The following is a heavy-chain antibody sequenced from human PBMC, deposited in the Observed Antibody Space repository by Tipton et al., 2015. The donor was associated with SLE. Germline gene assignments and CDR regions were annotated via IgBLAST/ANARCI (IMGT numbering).Heavy chain of an antibody. Sequence: TLSLTCTVSDYSISSGYYWGWIRQPPGKGLEWIGSIYHTGTTDSNPSLRSRVTLSIDTSKNEFSLKLSSVTAADTAVYYCVRDPAPGPFDYWGQGTLVAVSS. CDR1: DYSISSGYY. CDR2: IYHTGTT. J-gene: IGHJ4*02. V-gene: IGHV4-38-2*02. CDR3: VRDPAPGPFDY.